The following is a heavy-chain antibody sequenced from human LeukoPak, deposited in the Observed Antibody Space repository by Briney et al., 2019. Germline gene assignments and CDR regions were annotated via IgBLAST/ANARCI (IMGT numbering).Heavy chain of an antibody. CDR1: GFTFSSYW. D-gene: IGHD3-22*01. CDR3: ARDRGYYDSSDYYYDY. V-gene: IGHV3-7*01. Sequence: GGSLRLSCAASGFTFSSYWMSWVRQAPGKGLEWVANIKQDGSEKYYVDSVKGRFTISRDNAKNSLYLQMNSLRAEDTAVYYCARDRGYYDSSDYYYDYWGQGTLVTVSS. CDR2: IKQDGSEK. J-gene: IGHJ4*02.